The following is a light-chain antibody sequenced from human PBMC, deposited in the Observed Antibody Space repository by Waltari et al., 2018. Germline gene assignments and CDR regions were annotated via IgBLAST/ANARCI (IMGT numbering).Light chain of an antibody. J-gene: IGKJ1*01. V-gene: IGKV4-1*01. CDR3: QQYFGTPWT. Sequence: DIVLTQSPDSLPVSLGERATINCKSSQNILYNSNNKNYLAWYQQKPGQPPNLLIYWASTRESGVPDRFSGSGSGPDFTLTISSLQAEDVAVYYCQQYFGTPWTFGQGTKVEIK. CDR2: WAS. CDR1: QNILYNSNNKNY.